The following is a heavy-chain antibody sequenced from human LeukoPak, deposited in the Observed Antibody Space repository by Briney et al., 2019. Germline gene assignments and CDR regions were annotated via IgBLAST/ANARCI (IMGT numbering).Heavy chain of an antibody. CDR1: GFTFSTYW. D-gene: IGHD2/OR15-2a*01. CDR2: INQDGTEK. V-gene: IGHV3-7*04. Sequence: GSLRLSCAASGFTFSTYWMTWVRQAPGKGLEWVANINQDGTEKNYVDSVKGRFTISRDNAKNSLYLQMNSLRAEDTAVYYCARNMGDYWGQGTLVTVSS. J-gene: IGHJ4*02. CDR3: ARNMGDY.